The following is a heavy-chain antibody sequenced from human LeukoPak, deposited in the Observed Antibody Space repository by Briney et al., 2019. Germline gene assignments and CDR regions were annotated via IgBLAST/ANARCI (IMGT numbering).Heavy chain of an antibody. CDR2: ISTDGSST. J-gene: IGHJ4*02. CDR3: AKRRRAYYDILTGYSDYFDY. V-gene: IGHV3-74*01. CDR1: GFTFSSYW. Sequence: GGSLRLSCAASGFTFSSYWMHWVRQAPGKGLVWVSRISTDGSSTSYADSVKGRFTISRDNSKNTLYLQMNSLRAEDTAVYYCAKRRRAYYDILTGYSDYFDYWGQGTLVTVSS. D-gene: IGHD3-9*01.